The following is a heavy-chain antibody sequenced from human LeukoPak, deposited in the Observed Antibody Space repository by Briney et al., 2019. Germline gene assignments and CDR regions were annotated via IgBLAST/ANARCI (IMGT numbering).Heavy chain of an antibody. J-gene: IGHJ3*02. CDR3: ARDGLWIQNAFDI. D-gene: IGHD5-18*01. CDR2: IYHSGST. CDR1: GYSISSGYY. Sequence: SETLSLTCTVSGYSISSGYYWGWIRQPPGKGLEWIGSIYHSGSTYYNPSLKSRVTISVDTSKNQFSLKLSSVTAADTAVYYCARDGLWIQNAFDIWGQGTMVTVSS. V-gene: IGHV4-38-2*02.